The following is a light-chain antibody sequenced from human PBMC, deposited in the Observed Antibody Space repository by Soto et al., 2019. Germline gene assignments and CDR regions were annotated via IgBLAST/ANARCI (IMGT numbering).Light chain of an antibody. V-gene: IGLV2-14*01. Sequence: QSVLTQPASVSGSPGQSVTISCTGTSSDVGAYNYVSWYQHHPGKAPKLMIYDLNNQPSGISDRFSGSKSVNTASLTISGLQAEDEADYYCLSYATGSTWVFGGGTKLTVL. CDR2: DLN. J-gene: IGLJ3*02. CDR1: SSDVGAYNY. CDR3: LSYATGSTWV.